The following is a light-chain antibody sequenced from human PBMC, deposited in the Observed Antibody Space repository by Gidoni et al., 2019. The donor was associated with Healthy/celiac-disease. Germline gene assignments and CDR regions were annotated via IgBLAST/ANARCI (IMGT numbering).Light chain of an antibody. Sequence: DIQMTQSPYSLSASVGDRVTITCRASQSMSSYLHWYQQKPWKAPKLLIYAASSLQSGVPSRCSGSGSGTDFTLTIISLQPEDFATYFCQQSYSTPFTFGGGTKVEIK. CDR2: AAS. CDR3: QQSYSTPFT. CDR1: QSMSSY. J-gene: IGKJ4*01. V-gene: IGKV1-39*01.